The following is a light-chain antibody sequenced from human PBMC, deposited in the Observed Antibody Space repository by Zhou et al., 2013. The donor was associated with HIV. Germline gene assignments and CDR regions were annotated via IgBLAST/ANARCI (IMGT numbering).Light chain of an antibody. Sequence: DIQLTQSPSFLSASVGDRVTITCRASQGISNSLAWYQQKPGKAPKLLLYAASRLESGVPSRFSGSGSGADYTLTISSLQPEDFATYYCQQYYSTPLTFGGGTEGGDQT. CDR3: QQYYSTPLT. V-gene: IGKV1-NL1*01. CDR1: QGISNS. J-gene: IGKJ4*01. CDR2: AAS.